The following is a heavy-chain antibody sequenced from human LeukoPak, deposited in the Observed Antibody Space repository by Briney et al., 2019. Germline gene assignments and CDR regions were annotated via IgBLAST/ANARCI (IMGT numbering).Heavy chain of an antibody. Sequence: PSQTLSLTCSVACGSISCGDSYLSWIRQPPGRGLEWIGYIYYSGATYYNPSLKSRVTISIDAYKNQFSLKLSSVDAADTAVYYCASQAGAAAVNWFDPWGQGTLVTVSS. CDR3: ASQAGAAAVNWFDP. V-gene: IGHV4-30-4*01. D-gene: IGHD6-13*01. J-gene: IGHJ5*02. CDR2: IYYSGAT. CDR1: CGSISCGDSY.